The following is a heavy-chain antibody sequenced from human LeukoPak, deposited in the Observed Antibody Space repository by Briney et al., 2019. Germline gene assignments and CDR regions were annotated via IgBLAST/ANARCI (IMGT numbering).Heavy chain of an antibody. CDR2: IYSDNT. V-gene: IGHV3-66*01. D-gene: IGHD3/OR15-3a*01. Sequence: GGSLRLSCTVSGFTVSSNSMRWVRQAPGKGLEWVSFIYSDNTHYSDSVKGRFTISRDNSKNTLYFQMNSLRAEDTALYYCATIGTGDYREDAWGQGTLVTVSS. CDR3: ATIGTGDYREDA. J-gene: IGHJ5*02. CDR1: GFTVSSNS.